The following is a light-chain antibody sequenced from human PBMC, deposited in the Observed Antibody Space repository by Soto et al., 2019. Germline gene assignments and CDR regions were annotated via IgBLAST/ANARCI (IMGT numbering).Light chain of an antibody. CDR1: SSDVGGYNY. CDR2: AVS. CDR3: SSYTSSSTLEV. Sequence: QSALTQPASVSGSPGQSFTISCTGTSSDVGGYNYVFWYQQHPGKAPKLMIYAVSHLPSGVSNRFSGSKSGNTSSLTISGLQAEDEADYYCSSYTSSSTLEVFGTGTNVTVL. V-gene: IGLV2-14*01. J-gene: IGLJ1*01.